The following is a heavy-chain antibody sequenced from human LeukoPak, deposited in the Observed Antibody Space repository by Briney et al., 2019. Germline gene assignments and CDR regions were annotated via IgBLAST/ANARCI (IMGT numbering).Heavy chain of an antibody. CDR3: ARSSPHCRSPSCPVDY. CDR1: GYSFTSYC. CDR2: IYPGDSDT. D-gene: IGHD2-2*01. Sequence: GESLRISCTGSGYSFTSYCICWVRQMPGKGLEWMGIIYPGDSDTRYSPSFQGQVTISDDKSISTAYLQWSSLKASDTAMYYCARSSPHCRSPSCPVDYWARGTLVTVSS. J-gene: IGHJ4*02. V-gene: IGHV5-51*01.